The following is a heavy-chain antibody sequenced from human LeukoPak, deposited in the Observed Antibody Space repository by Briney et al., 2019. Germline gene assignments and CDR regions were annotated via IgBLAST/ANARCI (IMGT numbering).Heavy chain of an antibody. CDR2: IYYSGST. CDR3: ARDRSGVGYSFDY. CDR1: GGSISSYY. J-gene: IGHJ4*02. V-gene: IGHV4-59*01. D-gene: IGHD5-12*01. Sequence: SETLSLTCTVSGGSISSYYWSWIRQPPGKGLEWIGYIYYSGSTKYNPSLKSRVTISVDTSKNQFPLKLSSVTAADTAVYYCARDRSGVGYSFDYWGQGTLVTVST.